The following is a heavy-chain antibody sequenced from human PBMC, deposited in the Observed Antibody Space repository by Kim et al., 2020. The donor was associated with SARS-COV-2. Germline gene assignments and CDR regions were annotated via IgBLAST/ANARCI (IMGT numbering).Heavy chain of an antibody. J-gene: IGHJ4*02. CDR3: ASLDSAQVPGVF. V-gene: IGHV3-7*03. Sequence: YYGDSVKGRFTMSRDNDKNSLYLEMNSLRPEDTALYYCASLDSAQVPGVFWGQGTLVTVSS. D-gene: IGHD3-10*01.